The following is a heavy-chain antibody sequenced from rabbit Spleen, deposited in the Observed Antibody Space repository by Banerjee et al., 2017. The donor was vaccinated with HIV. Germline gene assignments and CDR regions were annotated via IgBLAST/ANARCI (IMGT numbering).Heavy chain of an antibody. Sequence: QSLEESGGGLVKPVASLTLTCKASGFSFNSGYDMCWVRQAPGKGLEWVACAYAGSSGSTYTATWAKGRFTISKTSSTTVTLQMTSLTAADTATYFCARDAGTSFSTYGMDLWGQGTLVTVS. J-gene: IGHJ6*01. CDR3: ARDAGTSFSTYGMDL. D-gene: IGHD8-1*01. V-gene: IGHV1S40*01. CDR1: GFSFNSGYD. CDR2: AYAGSSGST.